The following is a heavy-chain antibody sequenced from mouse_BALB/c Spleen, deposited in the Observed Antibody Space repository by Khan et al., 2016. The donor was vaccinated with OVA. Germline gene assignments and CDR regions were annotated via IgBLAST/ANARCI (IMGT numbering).Heavy chain of an antibody. CDR2: INSDGYYT. D-gene: IGHD4-1*01. Sequence: DVQLVESGGDLVKPGGSLRLSCAASGFTFSAYGMSWVRQTPDKRLEWVATINSDGYYTYYPDTVKGRFPISRNNAENTQYLQMSSLKSEDTAIYYCASHLTGSFAYWGQGTLVTVSA. J-gene: IGHJ3*01. CDR1: GFTFSAYG. CDR3: ASHLTGSFAY. V-gene: IGHV5-6*01.